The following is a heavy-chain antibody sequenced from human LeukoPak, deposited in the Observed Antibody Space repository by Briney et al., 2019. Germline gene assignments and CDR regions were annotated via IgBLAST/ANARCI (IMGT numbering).Heavy chain of an antibody. V-gene: IGHV3-7*01. CDR2: IKPDGSEK. D-gene: IGHD6-13*01. CDR3: ARVYTSTWYLGYLHMDV. Sequence: GGALRLSCAASGFTLRSYWLSCVPQAPGEGPEWVANIKPDGSEKYYVDSVKGRFTISRDNAKNSLYLQVNSLRAEDTAVYYCARVYTSTWYLGYLHMDVWGKGTTVTVSS. CDR1: GFTLRSYW. J-gene: IGHJ6*03.